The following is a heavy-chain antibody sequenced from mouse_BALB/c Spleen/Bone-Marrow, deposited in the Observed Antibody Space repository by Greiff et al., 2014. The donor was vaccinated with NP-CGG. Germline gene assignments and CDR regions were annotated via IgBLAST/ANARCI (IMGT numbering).Heavy chain of an antibody. CDR1: GFNIKDIY. CDR3: TRGGNYGWFAY. D-gene: IGHD2-1*01. J-gene: IGHJ3*01. Sequence: EVKLEESGAELVKPGASVKSSCTAPGFNIKDIYMHWVKERPEQGLEWIGRIDPANGNSIYDPKFQDKASITADTSSNTAYLQLSSLTSEDTAVYYCTRGGNYGWFAYWGQGTLVTVSA. CDR2: IDPANGNS. V-gene: IGHV14-3*02.